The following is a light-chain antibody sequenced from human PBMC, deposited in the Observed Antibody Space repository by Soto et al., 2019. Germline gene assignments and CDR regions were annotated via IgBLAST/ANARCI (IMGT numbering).Light chain of an antibody. CDR2: DAS. J-gene: IGKJ1*01. V-gene: IGKV1-5*01. Sequence: DVQLTPSPSVLTASVGDRVTITGRASQSISSWLAWYQQKPGRAPKLLIYDASSLESGVPSRFSGSGSGTEFTLTISSLQPDDFAPYYCQQYNSYSRTFGQGTKVAIK. CDR1: QSISSW. CDR3: QQYNSYSRT.